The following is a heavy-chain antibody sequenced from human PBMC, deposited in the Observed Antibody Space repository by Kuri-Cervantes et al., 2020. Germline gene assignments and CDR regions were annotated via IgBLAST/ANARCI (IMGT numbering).Heavy chain of an antibody. D-gene: IGHD2-15*01. CDR1: GFTFSSYG. CDR3: ARDETIVVVVAATDYYYYGMDV. CDR2: ISYDGSNK. Sequence: GESLKISCAASGFTFSSYGMHWVRQAPGKGLEWVAVISYDGSNKYYADSVKGRFTISRDNSKNTLYLQMNSLRAEDTAVYYCARDETIVVVVAATDYYYYGMDVWGQGTTVTVSS. V-gene: IGHV3-30*03. J-gene: IGHJ6*02.